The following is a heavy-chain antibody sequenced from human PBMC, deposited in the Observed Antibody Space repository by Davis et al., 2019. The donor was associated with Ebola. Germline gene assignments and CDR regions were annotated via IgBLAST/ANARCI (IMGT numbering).Heavy chain of an antibody. Sequence: GESLKISCQASGYDFANYWITWVRQLPGKGLEWMGIIYPGDSDTRYSPSFQGQVTISTDKSISTAYLQWSSLKASDTAMYYCARGTDGYNPGGYFDSWGQGTLVTVSS. CDR1: GYDFANYW. J-gene: IGHJ4*02. CDR2: IYPGDSDT. V-gene: IGHV5-51*01. D-gene: IGHD5-24*01. CDR3: ARGTDGYNPGGYFDS.